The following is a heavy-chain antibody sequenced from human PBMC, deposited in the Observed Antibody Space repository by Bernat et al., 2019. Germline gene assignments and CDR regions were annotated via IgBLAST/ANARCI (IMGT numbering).Heavy chain of an antibody. Sequence: EVQLVESGGGLIQPGGSLRLSCAASGFTVRTDYMTWVRQAPKKGLEWVSVIYSGGSAYYADSVKGRFTISRDNSKNTLYLQMNSLRAEDTAVYYCAKPRERWLQETGGDYWGQGTLVTVSS. CDR1: GFTVRTDY. J-gene: IGHJ4*02. V-gene: IGHV3-53*01. CDR2: IYSGGSA. CDR3: AKPRERWLQETGGDY. D-gene: IGHD5-24*01.